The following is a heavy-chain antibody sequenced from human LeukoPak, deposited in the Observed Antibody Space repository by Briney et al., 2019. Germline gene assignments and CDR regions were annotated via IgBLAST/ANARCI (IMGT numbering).Heavy chain of an antibody. CDR1: GFTFRSYA. J-gene: IGHJ4*02. D-gene: IGHD3-3*01. Sequence: PGGSLRLSCAASGFTFRSYAMSWVRQAPGQGLEWVSIIYASGASTNYADSVRGRFTTFRDNSNNMVYLQMNSLRAEDTAVYYCATDFEQDSWSGRSDWGQGTLVTVSS. CDR2: IYASGAST. CDR3: ATDFEQDSWSGRSD. V-gene: IGHV3-23*01.